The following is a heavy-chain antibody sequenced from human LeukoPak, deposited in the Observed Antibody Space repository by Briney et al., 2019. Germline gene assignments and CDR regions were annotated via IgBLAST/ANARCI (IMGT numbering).Heavy chain of an antibody. J-gene: IGHJ4*02. D-gene: IGHD1-26*01. Sequence: SETLSLTCTVSGGSISSSSYYWGWIRQPPGKGLEWIGSIYYSGSTYYNPSLKSRVTISVDTSKNQFSLKLSSVTAADTAVYYCARVLSGSWGQGTLVTVSS. CDR3: ARVLSGS. V-gene: IGHV4-39*07. CDR2: IYYSGST. CDR1: GGSISSSSYY.